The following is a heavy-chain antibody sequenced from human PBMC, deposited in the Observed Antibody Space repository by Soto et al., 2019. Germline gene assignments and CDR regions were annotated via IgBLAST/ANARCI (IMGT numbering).Heavy chain of an antibody. CDR3: ARRWGTYFDF. CDR1: GGSISSYY. J-gene: IGHJ4*02. D-gene: IGHD7-27*01. V-gene: IGHV4-59*01. CDR2: IYYSGST. Sequence: QVQLQESGPGLVKPSETLSLTCTVSGGSISSYYWSWIRQPPGKGLECIGYIYYSGSTDSDPSLKSRVTISVDTSKNQFSLKLSSVTAADTAVYYCARRWGTYFDFWGQGTLVTVSS.